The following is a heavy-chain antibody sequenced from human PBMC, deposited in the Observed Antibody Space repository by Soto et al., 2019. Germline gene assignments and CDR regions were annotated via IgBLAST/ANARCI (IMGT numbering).Heavy chain of an antibody. Sequence: PGEPLGLARTAHGLPFYSAWLNWVRQAPGKGLEWVGRIKRKTDGGTTDHVAPVKGRFTISRDDSKNTLYLQVNSLRAEDTAVYYCARDNQLWQIDYWGRGT. J-gene: IGHJ4*02. CDR3: ARDNQLWQIDY. CDR1: GLPFYSAW. D-gene: IGHD2-2*01. V-gene: IGHV3-15*07. CDR2: IKRKTDGGTT.